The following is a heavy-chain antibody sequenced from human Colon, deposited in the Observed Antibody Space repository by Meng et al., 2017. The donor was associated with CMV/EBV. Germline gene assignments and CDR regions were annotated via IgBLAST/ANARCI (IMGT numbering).Heavy chain of an antibody. D-gene: IGHD4-17*01. CDR2: ISRHRSQI. CDR1: GFTFASHT. J-gene: IGHJ4*02. V-gene: IGHV3-21*01. Sequence: GGSLRLSCASSGFTFASHTMTWVRQAPGKGLEWVSSISRHRSQIYYADSVKGRFTISRDDAQNSLHLQMNSLRAEDSAGYYCARVEGSVTSPLDYWGQGTLVTVSS. CDR3: ARVEGSVTSPLDY.